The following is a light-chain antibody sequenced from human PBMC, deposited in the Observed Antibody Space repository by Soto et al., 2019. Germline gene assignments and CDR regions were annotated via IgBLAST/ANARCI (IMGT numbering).Light chain of an antibody. V-gene: IGKV3-20*01. Sequence: EFVLTQSPGTLSLSPGEIATLSFSASQSLTNSFMAWYQQKPGQAPRLLIYDTSSRASGIPDRFSGSGSGTDFTLTISRLETEDFAVFYCQQYGTSEIIFGQGTRLEIK. CDR3: QQYGTSEII. CDR1: QSLTNSF. CDR2: DTS. J-gene: IGKJ5*01.